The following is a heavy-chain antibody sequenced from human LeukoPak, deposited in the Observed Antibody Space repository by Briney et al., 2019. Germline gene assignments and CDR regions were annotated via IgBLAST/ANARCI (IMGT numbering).Heavy chain of an antibody. J-gene: IGHJ4*02. Sequence: ASVKVSCKASGYSFTGDYMHWVRQAPGQGLEWMGWISAYNGSTNYAQKLQGRVTMTTDTSTSTAYMELRSLRSDDTAVYYCARDSGYGDYYFDYWGQGTLVTVSS. CDR3: ARDSGYGDYYFDY. CDR2: ISAYNGST. V-gene: IGHV1-18*04. D-gene: IGHD4-17*01. CDR1: GYSFTGDY.